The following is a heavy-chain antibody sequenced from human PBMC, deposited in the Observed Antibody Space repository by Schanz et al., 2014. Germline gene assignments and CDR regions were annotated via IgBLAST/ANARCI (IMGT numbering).Heavy chain of an antibody. J-gene: IGHJ4*02. V-gene: IGHV3-11*05. D-gene: IGHD3-22*01. CDR3: AKDPSHGDYDYYFDY. Sequence: QVQLVESGGGVVQPGRSLRLSCAAYGFTFRDYYMSWIRQAPGKGLEWVSDISSGSSYANYADSVKGRFTISRDNAKNSLYLQMNSLRAEDTAVYYCAKDPSHGDYDYYFDYWGQGTLVTVSS. CDR1: GFTFRDYY. CDR2: ISSGSSYA.